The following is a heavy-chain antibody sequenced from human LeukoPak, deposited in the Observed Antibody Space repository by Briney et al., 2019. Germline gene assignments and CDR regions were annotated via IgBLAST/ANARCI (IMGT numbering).Heavy chain of an antibody. CDR1: GGTFSSYA. V-gene: IGHV1-69*01. CDR3: AKGRKYDILTGPIDY. Sequence: SVKVSCKASGGTFSSYAISWVRQAPGQGLEWMGGIIPIFGTANYAQKFQGRVTNTADESTSTAYMELSSLRAEDTAVYYCAKGRKYDILTGPIDYWGQGTLVTVSS. D-gene: IGHD3-9*01. CDR2: IIPIFGTA. J-gene: IGHJ4*02.